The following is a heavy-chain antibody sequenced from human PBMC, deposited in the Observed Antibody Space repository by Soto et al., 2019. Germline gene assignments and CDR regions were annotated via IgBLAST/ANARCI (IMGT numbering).Heavy chain of an antibody. CDR2: IYYSGST. D-gene: IGHD2-2*01. Sequence: QVQLQESGPGLVKPSQTLSLTCTVSGGSISSGGYYWSWIRQHPGKGLEWIGYIYYSGSTYYNPSLKSRVTISVDTSKNQFSRKLSSVTAADTAVYYCARDRGCYSSTSCYGMDVWGQGTTVTVSS. CDR3: ARDRGCYSSTSCYGMDV. CDR1: GGSISSGGYY. V-gene: IGHV4-31*03. J-gene: IGHJ6*02.